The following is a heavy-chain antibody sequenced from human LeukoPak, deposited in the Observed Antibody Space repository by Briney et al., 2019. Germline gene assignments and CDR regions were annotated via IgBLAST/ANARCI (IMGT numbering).Heavy chain of an antibody. CDR1: GGSISSYY. CDR3: ARRNGYYYDGMYYDGMDV. J-gene: IGHJ6*02. D-gene: IGHD3-22*01. V-gene: IGHV4-59*08. CDR2: IYYNGSN. Sequence: SETLSLTCPVSGGSISSYYWSWMRQPPGKGLEWIGYIYYNGSNNYNLSLQSRVTISVDTSKNQCSLKLSALPAADPAVDYCARRNGYYYDGMYYDGMDVWVQGTTVTVPS.